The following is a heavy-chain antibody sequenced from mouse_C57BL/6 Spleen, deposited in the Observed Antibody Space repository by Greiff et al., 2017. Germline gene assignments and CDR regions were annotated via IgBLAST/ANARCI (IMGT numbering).Heavy chain of an antibody. D-gene: IGHD1-1*01. CDR3: ARCRTKVVAPYYFDY. J-gene: IGHJ2*01. Sequence: VQLQQSVAELVRPGASVKLSCTASGFNIKNTYMHWVKQRPEQGLEWIGRIDPANGNTKYAPKFQGKATIRADTASNTAYLQLRSLPSEDTAIYSCARCRTKVVAPYYFDYWGQGTTLTVSS. CDR2: IDPANGNT. V-gene: IGHV14-3*01. CDR1: GFNIKNTY.